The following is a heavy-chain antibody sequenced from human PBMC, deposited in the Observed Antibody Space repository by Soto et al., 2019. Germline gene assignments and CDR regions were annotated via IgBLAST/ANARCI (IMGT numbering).Heavy chain of an antibody. Sequence: QVQLVEFGGGVVQPGRSLRLSCAASGFTFSSYGMHWVRQAPGKGLEWVAVISYEGSNKYYADSVKGRFTISRDNSKTTLYLQMNSLRAEDTAVYYCAKDFKDFDYWGHRTLVTVSS. J-gene: IGHJ4*01. CDR1: GFTFSSYG. CDR2: ISYEGSNK. CDR3: AKDFKDFDY. V-gene: IGHV3-30*18.